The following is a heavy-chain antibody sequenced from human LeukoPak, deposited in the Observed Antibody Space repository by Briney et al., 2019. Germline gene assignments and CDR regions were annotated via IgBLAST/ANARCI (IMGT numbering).Heavy chain of an antibody. D-gene: IGHD3-10*02. CDR2: IIPIFGTA. V-gene: IGHV1-69*05. CDR3: ARSCSGRYYSSPPFDY. CDR1: GGTFSSYA. Sequence: SVKVSCKASGGTFSSYAISWVRQAPGQGLEWMGGIIPIFGTANYAQKFQGRVTITTDESTSTAYLELSSLRSEDTAVYYCARSCSGRYYSSPPFDYWGQGTLVTVSS. J-gene: IGHJ4*02.